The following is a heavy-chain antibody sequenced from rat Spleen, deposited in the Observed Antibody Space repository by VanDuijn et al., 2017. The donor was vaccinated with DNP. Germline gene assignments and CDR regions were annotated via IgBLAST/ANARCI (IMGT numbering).Heavy chain of an antibody. CDR3: ARYYYDGYNYAMDA. V-gene: IGHV5-25*01. J-gene: IGHJ4*01. Sequence: EVQLVESGGGLVQPGRSLKLSCAASGFSFSTYDMAWVRQAPTKGLEWVASISPSGDVTYHRDSVKGRFTLSRENAKRTLYLQMDSLRSEDTATYYCARYYYDGYNYAMDAWGQGTSVTVSS. CDR2: ISPSGDVT. D-gene: IGHD1-12*03. CDR1: GFSFSTYD.